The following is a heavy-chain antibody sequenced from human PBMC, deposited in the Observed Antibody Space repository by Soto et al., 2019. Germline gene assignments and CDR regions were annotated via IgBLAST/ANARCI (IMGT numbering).Heavy chain of an antibody. Sequence: QVQLVQSGAEVKKPGSSVKVSCKASGGTFSSYAISWVRQAPRQGLEWMGGIIPIFGTPNYAQKFQGRVTITADESTSTAYMELSSLRSEDTAVYYCSGIAAPLYYYGMDVWGQGTTVTVSS. CDR1: GGTFSSYA. CDR2: IIPIFGTP. CDR3: SGIAAPLYYYGMDV. J-gene: IGHJ6*02. D-gene: IGHD6-13*01. V-gene: IGHV1-69*12.